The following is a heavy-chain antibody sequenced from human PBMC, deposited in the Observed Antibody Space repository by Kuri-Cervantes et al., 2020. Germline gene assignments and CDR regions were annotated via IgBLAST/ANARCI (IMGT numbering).Heavy chain of an antibody. CDR2: IKQDGSEK. D-gene: IGHD2-21*02. V-gene: IGHV3-7*01. J-gene: IGHJ4*01. Sequence: GESLKISCAASGFTFSSYWMSWVRQAPGKGLEWVANIKQDGSEKYYVDSVKGRFTISRDNPKNTLYLQMNSLRAEDTAVYYCARDGYCGGDCYPEFQFAYWGHGNLVHVSS. CDR1: GFTFSSYW. CDR3: ARDGYCGGDCYPEFQFAY.